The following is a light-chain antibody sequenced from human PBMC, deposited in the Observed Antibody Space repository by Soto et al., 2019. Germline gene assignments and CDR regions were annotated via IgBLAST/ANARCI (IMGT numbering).Light chain of an antibody. CDR3: CSYAGSSTVL. Sequence: QSALTQPASVSGSPGQSITISCTGTSSDVGSYNLVSWYQQHPGKAPKLMIYDISKRPSGVSTRFSCSKSGNTASLTISGLQDEEEAGYYCCSYAGSSTVLFGGGTKLTVL. V-gene: IGLV2-23*02. CDR1: SSDVGSYNL. CDR2: DIS. J-gene: IGLJ2*01.